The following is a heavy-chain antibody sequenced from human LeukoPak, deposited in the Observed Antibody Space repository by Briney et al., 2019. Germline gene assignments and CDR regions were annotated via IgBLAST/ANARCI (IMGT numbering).Heavy chain of an antibody. CDR1: GFTFPSYW. Sequence: GGSLRLSCVASGFTFPSYWMSWVRQAPGKGLEWVANIKHDGSERYYVDSVKGRFTISGDDAKESVYLQMTSLTAEDTALYYCARGPGRVAVPATGSFDLWGQGTMVTVS. V-gene: IGHV3-7*03. D-gene: IGHD3-9*01. J-gene: IGHJ3*01. CDR3: ARGPGRVAVPATGSFDL. CDR2: IKHDGSER.